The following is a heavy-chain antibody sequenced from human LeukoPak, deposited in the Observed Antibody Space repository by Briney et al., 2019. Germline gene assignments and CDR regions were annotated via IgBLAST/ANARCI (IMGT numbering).Heavy chain of an antibody. J-gene: IGHJ4*02. CDR1: GFTFSSYS. Sequence: GGSLRLSCAASGFTFSSYSMNWVRQAPGKGLEWFSSISSSSSYIYYADSVKGRFTISRDNAKNSLYLQMNSLRAEDTAVYYCAREGDSSGYYYVFDYWGQGTLVTVSS. V-gene: IGHV3-21*01. CDR3: AREGDSSGYYYVFDY. CDR2: ISSSSSYI. D-gene: IGHD3-22*01.